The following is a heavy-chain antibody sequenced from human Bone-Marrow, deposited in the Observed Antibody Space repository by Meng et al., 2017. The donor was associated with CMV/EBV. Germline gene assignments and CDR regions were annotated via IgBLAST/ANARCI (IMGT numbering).Heavy chain of an antibody. V-gene: IGHV3-30*04. D-gene: IGHD6-13*01. CDR1: GFTFSSYA. CDR2: ISYDGSNK. Sequence: GESLKISCAASGFTFSSYAMHWVRQAPGKGLEWVAVISYDGSNKYYADSVKGRFTISRDNSKNTLYLQMNSLRAEDTAVYYCAKDKQLASFDYWGQGTLGTVSS. CDR3: AKDKQLASFDY. J-gene: IGHJ4*02.